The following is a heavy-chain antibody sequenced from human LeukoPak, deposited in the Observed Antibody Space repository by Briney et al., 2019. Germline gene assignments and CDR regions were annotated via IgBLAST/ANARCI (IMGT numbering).Heavy chain of an antibody. D-gene: IGHD5-12*01. J-gene: IGHJ4*02. CDR2: ISYDGSNK. Sequence: GGSLRLSCAASGFTFSSYAMHWVRQAPGKGLEWVAVISYDGSNKYYADSVKGRFTISRDNSKHTLYLQMNSLRAEDTAVYYCARDSVPLIVATNLDYWGQGTLVTVSS. V-gene: IGHV3-30-3*01. CDR1: GFTFSSYA. CDR3: ARDSVPLIVATNLDY.